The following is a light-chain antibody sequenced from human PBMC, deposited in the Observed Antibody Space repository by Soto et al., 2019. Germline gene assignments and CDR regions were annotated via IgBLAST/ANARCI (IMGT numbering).Light chain of an antibody. CDR3: QNYDNSPR. V-gene: IGKV3-20*01. CDR2: GAS. Sequence: EIVLTQSPGTLSLSPGERATLSCRASQSVNSNYLVWYQQKPGQAPRLLIYGASTRAAGITDRFSGSGSGTEFTLTISRLEPEDFAVYYCQNYDNSPRFGPGTKVDTK. CDR1: QSVNSNY. J-gene: IGKJ3*01.